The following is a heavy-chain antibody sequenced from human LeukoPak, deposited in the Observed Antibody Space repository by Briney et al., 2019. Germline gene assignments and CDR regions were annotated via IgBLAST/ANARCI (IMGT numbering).Heavy chain of an antibody. CDR2: ISETGTGR. V-gene: IGHV3-23*01. CDR3: ARGYPTVTPHYYHDMGV. Sequence: TGGSLRLSCAASGFTLSSYAMTWVRQAPGKGLEWVSSISETGTGRYHADAVKGRFTISRDTSKNTVYLQMIRLRAEDTAIYYCARGYPTVTPHYYHDMGVCGQGTTVTVSS. J-gene: IGHJ6*02. CDR1: GFTLSSYA. D-gene: IGHD4-17*01.